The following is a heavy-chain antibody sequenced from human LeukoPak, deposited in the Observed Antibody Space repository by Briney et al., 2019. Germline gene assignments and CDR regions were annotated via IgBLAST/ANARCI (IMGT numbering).Heavy chain of an antibody. CDR1: GFTFSSYG. Sequence: GGSLRLSCAASGFTFSSYGMHWVRQAPGKGLEWVALISYDGSNKYYADSVKGRFTISRDNSKNTLYLQMNSLRAEDTAVYYCARAGITGTTEDWGQGTLVTVSS. J-gene: IGHJ4*02. CDR2: ISYDGSNK. CDR3: ARAGITGTTED. V-gene: IGHV3-30*19. D-gene: IGHD1-7*01.